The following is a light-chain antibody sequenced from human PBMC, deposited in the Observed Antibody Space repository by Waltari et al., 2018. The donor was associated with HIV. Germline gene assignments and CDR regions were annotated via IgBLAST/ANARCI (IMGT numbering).Light chain of an antibody. CDR1: TLRNYL. CDR3: SSRDNSGNHVV. J-gene: IGLJ2*01. CDR2: GKN. Sequence: SSELTQDPAVSVALGQTVRITCQGDTLRNYLATWYQQKPGQAPLLVMYGKNNRPSGIPDRFSGSTSGNTASLTITGTQAEDEADYYCSSRDNSGNHVVFGGGTKLTVL. V-gene: IGLV3-19*01.